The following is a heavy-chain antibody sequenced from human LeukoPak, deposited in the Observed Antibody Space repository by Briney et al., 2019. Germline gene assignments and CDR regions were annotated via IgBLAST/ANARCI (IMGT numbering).Heavy chain of an antibody. CDR1: GGSISSYY. J-gene: IGHJ6*02. V-gene: IGHV4-59*01. Sequence: SETLSLTCTASGGSISSYYWSWIRQPPGKGLEWIGYIYYSGSTNYNPSLKSGVTISVDTSKNHFSLKLSSVTAADTAVYYCARAAAAGPAGYYYGMDVWGQGTTVTVSS. D-gene: IGHD6-13*01. CDR2: IYYSGST. CDR3: ARAAAAGPAGYYYGMDV.